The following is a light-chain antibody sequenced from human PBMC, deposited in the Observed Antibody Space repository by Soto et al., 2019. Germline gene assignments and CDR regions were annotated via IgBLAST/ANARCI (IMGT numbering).Light chain of an antibody. V-gene: IGLV2-8*01. CDR3: QSYESSSLSGFV. CDR2: EVT. CDR1: SSDVGGYNY. J-gene: IGLJ1*01. Sequence: QSALTQPPSASGSPGQSVTISCTGTSSDVGGYNYVSWYQQHPGKAPKLMIYEVTKWPSGVPDRFSGSKSGNTASLTVSGLQAEDEADYYCQSYESSSLSGFVFGSGTKVTVL.